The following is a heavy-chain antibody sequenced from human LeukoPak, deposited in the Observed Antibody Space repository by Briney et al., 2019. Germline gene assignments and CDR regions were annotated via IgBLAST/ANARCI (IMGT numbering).Heavy chain of an antibody. CDR3: ARVLGELLYN. V-gene: IGHV1-2*02. Sequence: ASLKASCKASGYTFTGYYMHWVRQAPGQGPEWMGWINPNSGGTNYAQKFQGRVTMTRDTSISTAYMELSRLRSDDTAVYYCARVLGELLYNWGQGTLVTVSS. J-gene: IGHJ4*02. CDR1: GYTFTGYY. D-gene: IGHD3-10*01. CDR2: INPNSGGT.